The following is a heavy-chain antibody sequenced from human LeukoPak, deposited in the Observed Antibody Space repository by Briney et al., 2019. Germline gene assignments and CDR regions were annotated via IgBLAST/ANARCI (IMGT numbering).Heavy chain of an antibody. Sequence: ASVKVSCKASGYTFTSYYMHWVRQAPGQGLEWMGIINPSGGSTSYAQKFQGRVTMTRDTSTSTVYMELSSLRSEDTAVYYCARDLTGSDPPFGELGGGWGQGTLVTVSS. CDR2: INPSGGST. D-gene: IGHD3-10*01. V-gene: IGHV1-46*01. CDR3: ARDLTGSDPPFGELGGG. CDR1: GYTFTSYY. J-gene: IGHJ4*02.